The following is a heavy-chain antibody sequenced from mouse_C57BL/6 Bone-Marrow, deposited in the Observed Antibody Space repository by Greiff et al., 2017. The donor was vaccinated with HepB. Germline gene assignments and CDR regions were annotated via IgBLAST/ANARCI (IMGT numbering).Heavy chain of an antibody. CDR1: GFTFSDYG. Sequence: EVQLVESGGGLVKPGGSLKLSCAASGFTFSDYGMHWVRQAPEKGLEWVAYISSGSSTIYYADTVKGRFTISRDNAKNTLFLQMTSLRSEDTAMYYCARDYYGSSYTGGFAYWGQGTLVTVSA. D-gene: IGHD1-1*01. J-gene: IGHJ3*01. CDR3: ARDYYGSSYTGGFAY. V-gene: IGHV5-17*01. CDR2: ISSGSSTI.